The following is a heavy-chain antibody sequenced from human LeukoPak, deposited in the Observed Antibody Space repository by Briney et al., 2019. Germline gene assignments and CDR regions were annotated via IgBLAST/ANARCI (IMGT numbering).Heavy chain of an antibody. CDR3: AKDAPPCSGGSCYSGYYFYGMDV. CDR2: ISYDGSNK. D-gene: IGHD2-15*01. J-gene: IGHJ6*04. CDR1: GLTFSSYG. V-gene: IGHV3-30*18. Sequence: QPGRSLRLSCVVSGLTFSSYGMHWARQAPGKGLEWVAVISYDGSNKYYADSVKGRFTISRDNSKNTLYLQMNSLRAEDTAVFYCAKDAPPCSGGSCYSGYYFYGMDVWGKGTTVTVSS.